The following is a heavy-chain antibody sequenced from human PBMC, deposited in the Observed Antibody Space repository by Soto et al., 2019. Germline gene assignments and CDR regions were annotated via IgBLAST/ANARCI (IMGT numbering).Heavy chain of an antibody. CDR2: IIPIPGTA. CDR3: ARSQGSSTTLEIYYYYYYGMDV. V-gene: IGHV1-69*01. Sequence: QVQLVQSGAEVKNPGSSVKVSCKASGGTFGSYGISWVQQAPGQGLEWMGGIIPIPGTANYAQKFQGRVTIAADESTSTAYMELSSLRSEDTAVYYCARSQGSSTTLEIYYYYYYGMDVWGQGTTVTVYS. D-gene: IGHD2-2*01. CDR1: GGTFGSYG. J-gene: IGHJ6*02.